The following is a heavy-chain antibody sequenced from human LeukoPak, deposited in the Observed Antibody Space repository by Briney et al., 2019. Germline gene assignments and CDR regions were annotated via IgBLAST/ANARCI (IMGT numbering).Heavy chain of an antibody. CDR1: GFTFSTSG. V-gene: IGHV3-21*01. Sequence: PGGSLRLSCAASGFTFSTSGMDWVRQAPGKGPEWVSSISPSSAYIWYADSVKGRFTISRDNTKNSLYLQMNSLRAEDTAVYYCASERVAAGGGRYYFDYWGQGTLVSVSS. CDR3: ASERVAAGGGRYYFDY. CDR2: ISPSSAYI. J-gene: IGHJ4*02. D-gene: IGHD6-13*01.